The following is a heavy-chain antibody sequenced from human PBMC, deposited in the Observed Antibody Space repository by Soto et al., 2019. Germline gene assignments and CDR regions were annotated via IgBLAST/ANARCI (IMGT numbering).Heavy chain of an antibody. J-gene: IGHJ6*02. CDR1: GFTFSSYG. CDR3: ARDGDPGYYGMDV. V-gene: IGHV3-33*01. Sequence: GGSLRLSCAASGFTFSSYGMHWVRQAPGKGLEWVAVIWYDGSNKYYADSVKGRFTISRDNSKNTLYLQMNSLRAEDTAVYYCARDGDPGYYGMDVWGQGTTVTVSS. D-gene: IGHD7-27*01. CDR2: IWYDGSNK.